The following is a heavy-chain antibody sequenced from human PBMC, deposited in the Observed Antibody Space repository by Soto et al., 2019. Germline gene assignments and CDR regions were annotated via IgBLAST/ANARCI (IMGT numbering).Heavy chain of an antibody. CDR3: ARGAYSSGCFDP. J-gene: IGHJ5*02. D-gene: IGHD6-19*01. V-gene: IGHV3-53*01. Sequence: GGSLRLSCAASGFTVSSNYMSWVRQAPGKGLEWVSVIYSGGSTYYADSVKGRFTISRDNSKNTLYLQMSSLRAEDTAVYYCARGAYSSGCFDPWGQGTLVTSPQ. CDR1: GFTVSSNY. CDR2: IYSGGST.